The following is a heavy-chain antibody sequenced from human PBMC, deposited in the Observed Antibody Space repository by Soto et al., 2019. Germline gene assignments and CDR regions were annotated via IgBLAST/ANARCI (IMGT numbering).Heavy chain of an antibody. CDR2: ISTYNGNT. CDR3: ARTVAGYFDY. Sequence: ASVKVSCKASGYTCTSSGISWVRQAPGQGPEWMGWISTYNGNTNYAQNLQGRVTMTTDTSTSTAYMELRGLRSDDTAVYYCARTVAGYFDYWGQGTLVTVSS. J-gene: IGHJ4*02. V-gene: IGHV1-18*01. D-gene: IGHD6-19*01. CDR1: GYTCTSSG.